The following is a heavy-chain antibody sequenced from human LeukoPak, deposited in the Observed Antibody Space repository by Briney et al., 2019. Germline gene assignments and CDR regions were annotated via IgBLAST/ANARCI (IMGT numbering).Heavy chain of an antibody. Sequence: GGSLRLSCAASGFTFDDYAMPWVRQAPGKGLEWVSLISWDGGSTYYADSVKGRFTISRDNSKNSLYLRMNSLRAEDTALSYCAKAGDPTHYYYMDVWGKGTTVTVSS. D-gene: IGHD3-10*01. J-gene: IGHJ6*03. CDR2: ISWDGGST. V-gene: IGHV3-43D*04. CDR1: GFTFDDYA. CDR3: AKAGDPTHYYYMDV.